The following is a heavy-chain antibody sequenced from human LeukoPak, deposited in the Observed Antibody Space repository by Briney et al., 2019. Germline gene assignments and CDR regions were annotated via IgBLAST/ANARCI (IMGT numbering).Heavy chain of an antibody. Sequence: SETLSLTCTVSGVSISSYYWSWIRQPPGKGLEWIGYIYYSGSTDYNPSLKSRVTISVDTSKNQFSLKLSSVTAADTAVYYCARHDPYYFDYWGQGTLVTVSS. CDR2: IYYSGST. CDR3: ARHDPYYFDY. J-gene: IGHJ4*02. V-gene: IGHV4-59*08. CDR1: GVSISSYY.